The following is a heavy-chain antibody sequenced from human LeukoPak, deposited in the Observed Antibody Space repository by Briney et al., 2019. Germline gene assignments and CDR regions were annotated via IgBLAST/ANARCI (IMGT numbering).Heavy chain of an antibody. CDR3: ARDRTIYSSSWYWDY. CDR1: GFTLSSYA. D-gene: IGHD6-13*01. J-gene: IGHJ4*02. CDR2: ISYDGSNK. V-gene: IGHV3-30-3*01. Sequence: GGSLRLSCAASGFTLSSYAMHWVRQAPGKGLEWVAVISYDGSNKYYADSVKGRFTISRDNSKNTLYLQMNSLRAEDTAVYYCARDRTIYSSSWYWDYWGQGTLVTVSS.